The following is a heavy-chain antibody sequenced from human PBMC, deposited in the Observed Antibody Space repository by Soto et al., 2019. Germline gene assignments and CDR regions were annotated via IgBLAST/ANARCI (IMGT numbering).Heavy chain of an antibody. V-gene: IGHV4-31*03. CDR3: ARWVSTVTTFGMDV. J-gene: IGHJ6*02. CDR2: IYYSGST. D-gene: IGHD4-17*01. CDR1: GGSISSGGYY. Sequence: SETLSLTCTVSGGSISSGGYYWSWIRQHPGKGLEWIGYIYYSGSTYYNPSLKSRVTISVDTSKNQFSLKLSSVTAADTAVYYCARWVSTVTTFGMDVWGQGTTVTVSS.